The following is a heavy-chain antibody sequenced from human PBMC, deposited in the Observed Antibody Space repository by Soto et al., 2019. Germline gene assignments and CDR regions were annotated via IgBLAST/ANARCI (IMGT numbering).Heavy chain of an antibody. V-gene: IGHV1-69*13. CDR2: IIPIFGTA. D-gene: IGHD5-18*01. Sequence: SVKVSCKASGGTFSSYAISWVRQAPGQGLEWMGGIIPIFGTANYAQKFQGRVTITADESTSTAYMELSSLRSEDTAVYYCARVLDTAMASYYYYGMDVWGQGTTVTVSS. J-gene: IGHJ6*02. CDR3: ARVLDTAMASYYYYGMDV. CDR1: GGTFSSYA.